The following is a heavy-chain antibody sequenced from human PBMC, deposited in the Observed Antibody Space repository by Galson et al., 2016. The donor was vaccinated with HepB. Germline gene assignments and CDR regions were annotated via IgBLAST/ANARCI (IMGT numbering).Heavy chain of an antibody. Sequence: ETLSLTCTVSGGSISSNYWSWIRQPPGKGLEWIGYIYHSESTTYNPSLKSRVTISVDTSKNQFSLKLSSVTAADTAVYYCARVGGYSSGWYLAWGVGWFDPWGQGTLVTVSS. J-gene: IGHJ5*02. CDR1: GGSISSNY. CDR3: ARVGGYSSGWYLAWGVGWFDP. CDR2: IYHSEST. D-gene: IGHD6-19*01. V-gene: IGHV4-59*01.